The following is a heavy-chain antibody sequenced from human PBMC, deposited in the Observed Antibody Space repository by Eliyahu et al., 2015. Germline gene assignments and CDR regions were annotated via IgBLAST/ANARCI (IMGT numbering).Heavy chain of an antibody. V-gene: IGHV3-48*03. CDR1: GFTFSSYE. Sequence: EVQLVESGGGLVQPGGSLRLSCAASGFTFSSYEMNWVRQAPGKGLEWVSYISSSGGTIYYADSVKVRFTISRDNAKNSLYLQMNSLRAEDTAVYYCARVELGELFFGYWGQGTLVTVSS. CDR3: ARVELGELFFGY. D-gene: IGHD3-10*01. CDR2: ISSSGGTI. J-gene: IGHJ4*02.